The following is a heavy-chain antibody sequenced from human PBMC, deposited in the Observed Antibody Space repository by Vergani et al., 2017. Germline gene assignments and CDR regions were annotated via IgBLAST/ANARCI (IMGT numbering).Heavy chain of an antibody. J-gene: IGHJ6*02. CDR1: GFTFSDYY. Sequence: VQLVESGGGLVKPGGSLRLSCAASGFTFSDYYMSWIRQAPGKGLEWVSGISGSGGRTDYADSVKGRFTISRDNSKNTLYLQMNSLRDEDMAVYYCAKGVESSVYYYYDGVDVWGQGTAVTVSS. V-gene: IGHV3-23*04. CDR2: ISGSGGRT. CDR3: AKGVESSVYYYYDGVDV. D-gene: IGHD3-22*01.